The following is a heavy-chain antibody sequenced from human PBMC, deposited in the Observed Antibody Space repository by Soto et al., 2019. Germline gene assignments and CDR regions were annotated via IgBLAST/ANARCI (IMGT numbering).Heavy chain of an antibody. CDR2: TYPGDSDT. V-gene: IGHV5-51*01. Sequence: GESLKISCKGSGYSFTCYWIGWVRQMPGKGLEWMGITYPGDSDTRYSPSFQGQVTISADKSISTAYLQWSSLKASDTAMYYCARGAPRGGYCSGGSCYSSGDYYYGMDVWGQGTTVTVSS. CDR1: GYSFTCYW. CDR3: ARGAPRGGYCSGGSCYSSGDYYYGMDV. J-gene: IGHJ6*02. D-gene: IGHD2-15*01.